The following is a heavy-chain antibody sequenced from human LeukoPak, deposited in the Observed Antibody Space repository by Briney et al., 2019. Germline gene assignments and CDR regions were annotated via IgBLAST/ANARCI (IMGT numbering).Heavy chain of an antibody. CDR3: ARGDVVVIANDY. V-gene: IGHV1-2*02. CDR2: INPNSGGT. Sequence: ASVKVSCKASGYTFTGYYMHWVRQAPGQGLEWMGWINPNSGGTNYAQKFRGRVTMTRDTSISTGYMELSRLRSDDTAVYYCARGDVVVIANDYWGQGTLVTVSS. J-gene: IGHJ4*02. D-gene: IGHD2-21*01. CDR1: GYTFTGYY.